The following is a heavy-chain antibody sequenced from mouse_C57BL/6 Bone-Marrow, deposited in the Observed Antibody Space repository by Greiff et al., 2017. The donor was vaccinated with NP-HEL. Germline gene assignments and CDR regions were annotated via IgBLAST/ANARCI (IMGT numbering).Heavy chain of an antibody. CDR3: ALITTVVAKLGYYYAMDY. CDR1: GFNIKDYY. J-gene: IGHJ4*01. V-gene: IGHV14-2*01. D-gene: IGHD1-1*01. Sequence: VHVKQSGAELVKPGASVKLSCTASGFNIKDYYMHWVKQRTEQGLEWIGRIDPEDGETKYAPKFQGKATITADTSSNTAYLQLSSLTSEDTAVYYCALITTVVAKLGYYYAMDYWGQGTSVTVSS. CDR2: IDPEDGET.